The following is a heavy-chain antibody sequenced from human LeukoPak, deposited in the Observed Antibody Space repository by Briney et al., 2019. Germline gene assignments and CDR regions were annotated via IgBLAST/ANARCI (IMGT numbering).Heavy chain of an antibody. CDR3: ARDARLGDFDY. V-gene: IGHV1-18*01. CDR1: GYTFTSYG. Sequence: GASVKVSRTASGYTFTSYGISWVRQAPGQGLEWMGWISAYNGNTNYAQTLQGRVTMTTDTSTSTAYMELRSLRSDDTAVYYCARDARLGDFDYWGQGTLVTVSS. J-gene: IGHJ4*02. D-gene: IGHD3-10*01. CDR2: ISAYNGNT.